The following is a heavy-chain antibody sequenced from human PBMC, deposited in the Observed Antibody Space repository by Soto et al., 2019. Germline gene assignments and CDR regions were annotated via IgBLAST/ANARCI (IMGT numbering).Heavy chain of an antibody. CDR3: AKGLWGSGVDSGDYFDL. D-gene: IGHD2-21*02. CDR1: GFTFSNYG. Sequence: PGGSLRLSCSPSGFTFSNYGMHWVRQAPCKGLEWVTIISYDGSNKLYADSVKGRFSISRDNSKNTLYLQMNNLRLEDTAVYYCAKGLWGSGVDSGDYFDLWGQGALVTVSS. V-gene: IGHV3-30*18. CDR2: ISYDGSNK. J-gene: IGHJ4*02.